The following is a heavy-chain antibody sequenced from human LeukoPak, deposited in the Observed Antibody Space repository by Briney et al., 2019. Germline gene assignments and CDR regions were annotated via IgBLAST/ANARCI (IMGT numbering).Heavy chain of an antibody. Sequence: ASVKVSCKASGYIFTGYYINWLPQAPGQGLEWMGWINPDGCAHYTKKFQGRVTMTRDTSISTAYMALSRLRSDDTAVYYCARGPPEYCSGGSCYSGRNWIDPWGQGTLVTVSS. CDR2: INPDGCA. D-gene: IGHD2-15*01. J-gene: IGHJ5*02. CDR3: ARGPPEYCSGGSCYSGRNWIDP. CDR1: GYIFTGYY. V-gene: IGHV1-2*02.